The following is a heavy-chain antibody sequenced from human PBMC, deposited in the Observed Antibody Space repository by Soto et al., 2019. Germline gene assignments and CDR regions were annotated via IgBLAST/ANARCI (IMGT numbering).Heavy chain of an antibody. V-gene: IGHV2-5*02. CDR3: AHWAMRGQGTGTFFDY. Sequence: SGPTLVKPTQTLTLTCTFSGFSLNTSGVGVGWIRQPPGKALEWLALIYWDDDKRYSPSLKSRLTITKDTSKNQVVLTMTNMDPVDTATYYCAHWAMRGQGTGTFFDYWGQGTLVTVSS. CDR2: IYWDDDK. CDR1: GFSLNTSGVG. D-gene: IGHD2-8*02. J-gene: IGHJ4*02.